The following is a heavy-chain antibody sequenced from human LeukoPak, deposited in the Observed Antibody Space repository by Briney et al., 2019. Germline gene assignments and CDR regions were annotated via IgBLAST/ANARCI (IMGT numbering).Heavy chain of an antibody. CDR2: IYSGGIT. CDR1: GFTVSSNY. V-gene: IGHV3-66*01. D-gene: IGHD4-23*01. J-gene: IGHJ4*02. CDR3: ARVVIRPYYFDY. Sequence: GGSLRLSCAISGFTVSSNYMSWVRQAPGMGLEWVSVIYSGGITDYAYSVKGRFTISRDNSKNTLHLQMNNLRAEDTAVYYCARVVIRPYYFDYWGQGTLVTVSS.